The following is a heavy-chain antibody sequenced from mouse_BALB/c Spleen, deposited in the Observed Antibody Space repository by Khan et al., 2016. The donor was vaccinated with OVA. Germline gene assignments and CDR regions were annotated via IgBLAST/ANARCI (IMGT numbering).Heavy chain of an antibody. D-gene: IGHD2-1*01. V-gene: IGHV5-9-3*01. CDR1: GFTFSTYA. Sequence: EVQLQESGGGLVKPGGSLKLSCEVSGFTFSTYAMSWVRQNPEKRLEWVASISSDGDYTFYLDSVKGRFTISRDNAKNTLYLEMSSLRSDDTAMFYCARAHYGNFGYWGQGTLVTVSA. CDR2: ISSDGDYT. J-gene: IGHJ3*02. CDR3: ARAHYGNFGY.